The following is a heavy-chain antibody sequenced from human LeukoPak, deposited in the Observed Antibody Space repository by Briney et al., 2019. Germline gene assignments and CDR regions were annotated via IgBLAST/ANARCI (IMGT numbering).Heavy chain of an antibody. V-gene: IGHV3-23*01. CDR2: ISGSGDTT. CDR1: GFTFDTYA. CDR3: AKSRGESRGASNY. Sequence: PGGSLRLSCAASGFTFDTYALSWVRRAPGKGLEWVSFISGSGDTTYYADSVKGRFTISRDSSKNTLYLQMNSLRAEDTAVYYCAKSRGESRGASNYWGQGTLVTVSS. D-gene: IGHD1-26*01. J-gene: IGHJ4*02.